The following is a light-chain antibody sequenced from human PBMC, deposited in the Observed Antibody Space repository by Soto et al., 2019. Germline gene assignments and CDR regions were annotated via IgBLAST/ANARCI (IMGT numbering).Light chain of an antibody. CDR1: SSDIGGYNY. CDR2: EVS. CDR3: SAYTSSTSWV. V-gene: IGLV2-14*01. Sequence: QSALTQPASVSGSPGQSITISCTGTSSDIGGYNYVSWYQQHPGRAPKLIIYEVSNRPSGISNRFSASKSGSTASLTISGLQAEDEADYYCSAYTSSTSWVFGGGTKLTVL. J-gene: IGLJ3*02.